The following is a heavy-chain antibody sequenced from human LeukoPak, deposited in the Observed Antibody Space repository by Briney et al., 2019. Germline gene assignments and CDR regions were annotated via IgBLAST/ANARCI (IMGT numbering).Heavy chain of an antibody. CDR3: ARCTAGITIFGVAAAEPYYFDY. CDR1: GGSFSGYY. D-gene: IGHD3-3*01. J-gene: IGHJ4*02. CDR2: INHSGST. Sequence: PSETLSLTCAVYGGSFSGYYWSWIRQPPGKGLEWIGEINHSGSTNYNPSLKSRVTISVDTSKNQFSLKLSSVTAADTAVYYCARCTAGITIFGVAAAEPYYFDYWGQGTLVTVSS. V-gene: IGHV4-34*01.